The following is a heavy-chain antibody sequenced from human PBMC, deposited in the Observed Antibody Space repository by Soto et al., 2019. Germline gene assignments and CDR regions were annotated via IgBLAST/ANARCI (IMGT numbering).Heavy chain of an antibody. CDR3: AGWYSSSWYSNAFDY. Sequence: QVQLVQSGAEVKKPGASVKVSCKASGYTFPSYYMHWVRQAPGQGLEWMGIINPSGGSTSYAQKFQGRVTMTRDTSTSTVYMELSSLRSEYTAVYYWAGWYSSSWYSNAFDYWGKGPLVTVSS. V-gene: IGHV1-46*01. D-gene: IGHD6-13*01. CDR1: GYTFPSYY. J-gene: IGHJ4*02. CDR2: INPSGGST.